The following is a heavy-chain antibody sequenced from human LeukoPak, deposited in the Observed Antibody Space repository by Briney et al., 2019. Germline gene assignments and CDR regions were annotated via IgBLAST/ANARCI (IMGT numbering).Heavy chain of an antibody. CDR3: ARDDEWELPVY. CDR2: ISAYNGNT. J-gene: IGHJ4*02. V-gene: IGHV1-18*01. Sequence: GSVTVSCKASGYTFTSYGISWVRQAPGQGLEWVGWISAYNGNTNYAQKLQGRVTMNADTSTSTAYMELRSLRSDDTAVYYCARDDEWELPVYWGQGTLVTVSS. CDR1: GYTFTSYG. D-gene: IGHD1-26*01.